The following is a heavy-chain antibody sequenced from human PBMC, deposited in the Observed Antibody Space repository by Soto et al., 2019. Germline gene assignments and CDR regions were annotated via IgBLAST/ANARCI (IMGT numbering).Heavy chain of an antibody. Sequence: QITLKESGPSPVKPTQTLTVTCTFSGFSLSNSGVGVAWIRQPPGKALESLALIYGDNDKRYSPSLKTRLTITKDTSKNQVVLTMTNMDPVDTATYYCAHCTLHAYGDYDPGTSHVFDSWGQGTLVTVSS. CDR3: AHCTLHAYGDYDPGTSHVFDS. V-gene: IGHV2-5*02. D-gene: IGHD4-17*01. CDR2: IYGDNDK. CDR1: GFSLSNSGVG. J-gene: IGHJ4*02.